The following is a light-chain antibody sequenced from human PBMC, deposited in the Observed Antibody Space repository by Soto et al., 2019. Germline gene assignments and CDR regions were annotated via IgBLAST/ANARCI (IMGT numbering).Light chain of an antibody. V-gene: IGKV3-15*01. Sequence: EIVMTQSPATLSVSPGERATLSCRASQSVSSNLAWYQQTPGQAPMLLIYGASTRATGIPARFSGSGSGTDFTLTISSLQSEDFAVYYCQQYNNWPPAYTFGQGTKLEIK. CDR2: GAS. CDR3: QQYNNWPPAYT. J-gene: IGKJ2*01. CDR1: QSVSSN.